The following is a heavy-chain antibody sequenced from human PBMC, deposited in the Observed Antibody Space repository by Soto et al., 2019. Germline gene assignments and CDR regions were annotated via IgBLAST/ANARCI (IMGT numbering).Heavy chain of an antibody. CDR1: GGSISSSNW. V-gene: IGHV4-4*02. CDR3: ARSLYDFWSGYFDY. Sequence: SETLSLTCAVSGGSISSSNWWSWVRQPPGKGLEWIGEIYHSGSTNYNPSLKSRVTISVDKSKNQFSLKLSSVTAADTAVYYCARSLYDFWSGYFDYWAQGTLVTVSS. CDR2: IYHSGST. J-gene: IGHJ4*02. D-gene: IGHD3-3*01.